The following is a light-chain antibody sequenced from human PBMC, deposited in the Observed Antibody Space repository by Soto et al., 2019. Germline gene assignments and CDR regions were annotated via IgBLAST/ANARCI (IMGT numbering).Light chain of an antibody. Sequence: QSVLTQPPSASGSPGQSVTISCTGTSSDVGGYNYVSWYQQHPGKAPKLMIYEVSKRPSGVPDRFSGSKSGNTASLTVSGLQAEDEADYYCSSYAGINTHVVFGGGTKLTVL. J-gene: IGLJ2*01. CDR1: SSDVGGYNY. V-gene: IGLV2-8*01. CDR2: EVS. CDR3: SSYAGINTHVV.